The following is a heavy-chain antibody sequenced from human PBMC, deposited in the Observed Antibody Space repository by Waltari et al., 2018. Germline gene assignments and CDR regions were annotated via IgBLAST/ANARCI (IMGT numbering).Heavy chain of an antibody. CDR2: VSAYNGNT. J-gene: IGHJ6*02. Sequence: QVQLVQSGAAVKKPGASVKVSCKASGYTFTSYGLSWVRQAPGHGLERMGWVSAYNGNTNYAQKLQGRVTMTTDTSTSTAYMELRSLRSDDTAVYYCARVGDFWSPLPPAYYYYGMDVWGQGTTVTVSS. V-gene: IGHV1-18*01. D-gene: IGHD3-3*01. CDR3: ARVGDFWSPLPPAYYYYGMDV. CDR1: GYTFTSYG.